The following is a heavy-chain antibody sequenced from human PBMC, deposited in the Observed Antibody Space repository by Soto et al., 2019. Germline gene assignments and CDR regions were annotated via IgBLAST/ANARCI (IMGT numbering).Heavy chain of an antibody. CDR2: IYQSGTT. Sequence: AVSGYFIRNGYYWGWVRHSPGKGLEWIGRIYQSGTTHYSPSLKSRVTISIDTSKNQVSLNLTSVTAADTAVYFCARDRTITMLRGAEGMDVWGRGTTVTVSS. J-gene: IGHJ6*02. V-gene: IGHV4-38-2*01. CDR3: ARDRTITMLRGAEGMDV. D-gene: IGHD3-10*01. CDR1: GYFIRNGYY.